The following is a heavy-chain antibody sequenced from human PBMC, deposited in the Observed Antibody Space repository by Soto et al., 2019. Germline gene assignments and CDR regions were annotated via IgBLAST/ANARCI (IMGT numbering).Heavy chain of an antibody. J-gene: IGHJ4*01. CDR1: GGSISSYY. D-gene: IGHD4-4*01. Sequence: SETLSLTCTVSGGSISSYYWSWIRQPPGKGLEWIGYIYYSGSTNYNPSLKSRVTISVDTSKNQFSLKLSSVTAADTAVYYCARDGRPDYRNVYWGRGTLVTVSS. CDR3: ARDGRPDYRNVY. CDR2: IYYSGST. V-gene: IGHV4-59*01.